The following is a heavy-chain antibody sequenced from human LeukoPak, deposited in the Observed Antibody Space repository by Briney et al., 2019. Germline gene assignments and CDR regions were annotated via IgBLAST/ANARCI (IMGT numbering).Heavy chain of an antibody. CDR1: GVSISTYY. CDR3: ARGYSNYDY. D-gene: IGHD4-11*01. V-gene: IGHV4-59*01. J-gene: IGHJ4*02. Sequence: SETLSLTCTVSGVSISTYYWSWIRQPPGKGLEWIGHIYYSGSTNYTPSLKSRVTISVDTSKNQFSLRLSSVTAADTAVYYCARGYSNYDYWGQGTLVTVSS. CDR2: IYYSGST.